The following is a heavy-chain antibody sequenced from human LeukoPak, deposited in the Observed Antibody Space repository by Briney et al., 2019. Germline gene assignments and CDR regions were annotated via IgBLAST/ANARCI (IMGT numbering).Heavy chain of an antibody. Sequence: GGSLRLSCAASGFTFSCYAMSWVRQAPGKGLEWVSAISGSGGSTYYADSVKGRFTISRDNSKNTLYLQMNSLRAEDTAVYYCARQYSGSWPIGDYWGQGTLVTVSS. D-gene: IGHD1-26*01. V-gene: IGHV3-23*01. J-gene: IGHJ4*02. CDR2: ISGSGGST. CDR1: GFTFSCYA. CDR3: ARQYSGSWPIGDY.